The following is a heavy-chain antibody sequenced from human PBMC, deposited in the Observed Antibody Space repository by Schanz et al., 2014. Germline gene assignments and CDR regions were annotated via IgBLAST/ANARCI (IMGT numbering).Heavy chain of an antibody. V-gene: IGHV4-4*07. D-gene: IGHD3-3*01. CDR2: IYTSGST. Sequence: QVQLQESGPGLVKPSETLSLTCTVSGDSISSSYWSWIRQPPGKGLEWIGRIYTSGSTNYNPSLKSRVTMSLDTSKNQFSLKLSSVTAADTAVYYCARSTYDFWSAFDYWGQGILVAVSS. J-gene: IGHJ4*02. CDR3: ARSTYDFWSAFDY. CDR1: GDSISSSY.